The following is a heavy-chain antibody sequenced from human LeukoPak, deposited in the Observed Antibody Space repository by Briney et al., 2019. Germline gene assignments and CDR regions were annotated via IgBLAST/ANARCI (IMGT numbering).Heavy chain of an antibody. D-gene: IGHD3-16*01. V-gene: IGHV4-59*12. J-gene: IGHJ3*02. Sequence: SETLSLTFTVSSPSIISTDWKWIRQPPGKGLEWIGYIYYSGNTNYNPSLKSRVTMSVDTSKNQFSLKVTSVTAARTAVYYCARFRNFVSDIWGQGTMVTVSS. CDR3: ARFRNFVSDI. CDR2: IYYSGNT. CDR1: SPSIISTD.